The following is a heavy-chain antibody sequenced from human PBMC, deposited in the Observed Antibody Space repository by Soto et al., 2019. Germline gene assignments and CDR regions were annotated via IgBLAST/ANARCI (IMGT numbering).Heavy chain of an antibody. D-gene: IGHD3-10*01. CDR3: ARAGYYYGSGSYYSYYMDV. Sequence: SVKVSCKASGGTFCSYTISWVRQAPGQGLEWMGRKIPILGIANYAQKFQGRVTITADKSTSTAYMELSSLRSEDTAVYYCARAGYYYGSGSYYSYYMDVWGKGTTVTVSS. J-gene: IGHJ6*03. CDR1: GGTFCSYT. V-gene: IGHV1-69*02. CDR2: KIPILGIA.